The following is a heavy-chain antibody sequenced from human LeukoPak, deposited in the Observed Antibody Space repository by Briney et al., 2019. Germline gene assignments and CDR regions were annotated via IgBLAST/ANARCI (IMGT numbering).Heavy chain of an antibody. CDR1: GGSISSGDYY. Sequence: PSQTLSLTCTVSGGSISSGDYYRSWIRQPPGKGLEWIGEINHSGSTNYNPSLKSRVTISVDTSKNQFSLKLSSVTAADTAVYYCARGFVSSGYSPNDYWGQGTLVTVSS. D-gene: IGHD3-22*01. CDR3: ARGFVSSGYSPNDY. V-gene: IGHV4-30-4*01. J-gene: IGHJ4*02. CDR2: INHSGST.